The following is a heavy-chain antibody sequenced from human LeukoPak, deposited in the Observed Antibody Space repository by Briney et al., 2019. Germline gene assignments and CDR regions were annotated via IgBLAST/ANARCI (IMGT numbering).Heavy chain of an antibody. J-gene: IGHJ6*02. V-gene: IGHV3-23*01. CDR2: ISGSGGST. Sequence: GGSLRLSCAASGFTFSSYEMNWVRQAPGKGLEWVSAISGSGGSTYYADSVKGRFTISRDNSKNTLYLQMNSLRAEDTAVYYCAKVDSGGSGSQNYYYYGMDVWGQGTTVTVSS. CDR3: AKVDSGGSGSQNYYYYGMDV. D-gene: IGHD3-10*01. CDR1: GFTFSSYE.